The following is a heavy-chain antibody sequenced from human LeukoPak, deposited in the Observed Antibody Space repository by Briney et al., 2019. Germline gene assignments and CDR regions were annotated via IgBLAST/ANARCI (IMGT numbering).Heavy chain of an antibody. J-gene: IGHJ6*03. CDR2: IYHSGST. CDR3: ARDGIFGVAHYYMEV. Sequence: ETLSLTCSVSGYSISRGYYWGWIRQPPGKGLEWIGSIYHSGSTYCNPSLKSRVTISVDTSKNQFSLKLSSVTAADTAVYYCARDGIFGVAHYYMEVWGKGTTVTVSS. V-gene: IGHV4-38-2*02. CDR1: GYSISRGYY. D-gene: IGHD3-3*01.